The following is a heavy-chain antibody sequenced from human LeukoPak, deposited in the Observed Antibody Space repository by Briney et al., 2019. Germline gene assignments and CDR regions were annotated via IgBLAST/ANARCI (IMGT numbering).Heavy chain of an antibody. V-gene: IGHV3-30-3*01. CDR1: GFTFSSYA. CDR3: ARGRGTYCSGGTCYFREHFFDY. D-gene: IGHD2-15*01. Sequence: GGSLRLSCAASGFTFSSYAMHWVRQAPGKGLEWVAVISYDGSNKYYADSVKGRFTISRDNSKNTLYLQMNSLRTEGTAVYYCARGRGTYCSGGTCYFREHFFDYWGQGTLVTVSS. J-gene: IGHJ4*02. CDR2: ISYDGSNK.